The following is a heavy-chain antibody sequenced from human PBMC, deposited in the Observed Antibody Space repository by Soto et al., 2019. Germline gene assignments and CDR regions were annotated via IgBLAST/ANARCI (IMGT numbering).Heavy chain of an antibody. Sequence: GESLKISCQGSGYNFSNYWIAWVRQVPGKGLESMGIIYPGDSTIKYSPSFQGQVTFSADKSISTAYLQWGSLRASDTAMPYCVRRNQNIPRDYWGQGTLVTVSS. CDR3: VRRNQNIPRDY. CDR1: GYNFSNYW. CDR2: IYPGDSTI. J-gene: IGHJ4*02. V-gene: IGHV5-51*01.